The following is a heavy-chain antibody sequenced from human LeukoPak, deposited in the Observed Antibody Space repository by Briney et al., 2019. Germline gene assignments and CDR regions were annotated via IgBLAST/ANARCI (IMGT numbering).Heavy chain of an antibody. CDR2: ISGSGGST. D-gene: IGHD3-9*01. CDR3: AKDGLRYFDWSIRGHFDY. Sequence: GGSLRLSCAASGFTVSSNYMSWVRQAPGKGLEWVSAISGSGGSTYYADSVKGRFTISRDNSKNTLYLQMNSLRAEDTAVYYCAKDGLRYFDWSIRGHFDYWGQGTLVTVAS. V-gene: IGHV3-23*01. J-gene: IGHJ4*02. CDR1: GFTVSSNY.